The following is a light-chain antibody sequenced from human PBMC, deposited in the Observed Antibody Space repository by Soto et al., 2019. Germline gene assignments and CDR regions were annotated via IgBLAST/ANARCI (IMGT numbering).Light chain of an antibody. V-gene: IGKV2-28*01. CDR2: LGS. J-gene: IGKJ1*01. CDR3: MQALQSPGT. Sequence: DVVMTQSPLSLPVTPGEPASISCRSSQSLLHSNGYNYLDWYLQKPGQSTQLLIYLGSNLASGVPDRFSGSGAGKDFTLKISRVEAEDVEVYYCMQALQSPGTCGQGTKVEIK. CDR1: QSLLHSNGYNY.